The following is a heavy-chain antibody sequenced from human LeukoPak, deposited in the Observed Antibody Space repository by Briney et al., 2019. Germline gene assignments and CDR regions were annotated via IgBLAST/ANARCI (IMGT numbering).Heavy chain of an antibody. Sequence: ASVKVSCKASGYTFTSYAMRWVRQAPGQRLEWMGWINAGNGNTKYSQKFQGRVTITRDTSASTAYMELSSLRSEDTAVYYCARTTSYSYYYYYGMDVWGQGTTVTVSS. CDR1: GYTFTSYA. J-gene: IGHJ6*02. V-gene: IGHV1-3*01. CDR2: INAGNGNT. D-gene: IGHD4-17*01. CDR3: ARTTSYSYYYYYGMDV.